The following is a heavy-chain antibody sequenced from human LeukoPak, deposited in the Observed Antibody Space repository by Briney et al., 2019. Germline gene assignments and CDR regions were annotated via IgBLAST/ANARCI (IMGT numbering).Heavy chain of an antibody. CDR3: ARARHYYDSSGYCANFDY. CDR2: IYYSGST. CDR1: GGSISSGGYY. Sequence: TSETLSLICTVSGGSISSGGYYWSWIRQHPGKGLEWIGYIYYSGSTYYNPSLKSRVTISVDTSKNQFSLKLSSVTAADTAVYYCARARHYYDSSGYCANFDYWGQGTLVTVSS. V-gene: IGHV4-31*03. D-gene: IGHD3-22*01. J-gene: IGHJ4*02.